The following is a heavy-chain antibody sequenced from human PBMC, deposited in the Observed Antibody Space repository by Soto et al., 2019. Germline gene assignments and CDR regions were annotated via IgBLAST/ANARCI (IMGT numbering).Heavy chain of an antibody. V-gene: IGHV4-61*08. CDR3: AGLRYFDVFDY. Sequence: SSETLSLTCAVSCGSISSGGYSWSWIRQPPGKGLEWIGYIYYSGSTNYNPSLKSRVTISVDTSKNQFSLKLSSVTAADTAVYYCAGLRYFDVFDYWGQGTLVTVSS. D-gene: IGHD3-9*01. CDR2: IYYSGST. J-gene: IGHJ4*02. CDR1: CGSISSGGYS.